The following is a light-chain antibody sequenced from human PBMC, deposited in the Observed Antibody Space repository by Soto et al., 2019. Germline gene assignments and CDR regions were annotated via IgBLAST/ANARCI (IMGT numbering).Light chain of an antibody. CDR3: CSYAGSSSSLYV. Sequence: QSALTQPASVSGFPGQSITFSCTGTSSDVGGYNYVSWYQQHPGKAPKLIIYEVSNRPSGVSYRFSGSKSGNTASLTISGLQAEDAGDYYCCSYAGSSSSLYVFGNGTKLTVL. CDR2: EVS. CDR1: SSDVGGYNY. V-gene: IGLV2-14*01. J-gene: IGLJ1*01.